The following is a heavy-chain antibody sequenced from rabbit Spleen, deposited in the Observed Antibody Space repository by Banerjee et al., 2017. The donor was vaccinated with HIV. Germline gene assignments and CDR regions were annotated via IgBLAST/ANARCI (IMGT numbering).Heavy chain of an antibody. D-gene: IGHD8-1*01. J-gene: IGHJ6*01. Sequence: QLEESAGDLVQPGGSLKLSCKASGFTLSSYYMNWVRQAPGKGLEWIGYIDPVFGITYYANWVNGRFSISRENAQNTVFLQMTSLTAADTATYFCARDGAGGSYFALWGPGTLVTVS. V-gene: IGHV1S7*01. CDR2: IDPVFGIT. CDR3: ARDGAGGSYFAL. CDR1: GFTLSSYY.